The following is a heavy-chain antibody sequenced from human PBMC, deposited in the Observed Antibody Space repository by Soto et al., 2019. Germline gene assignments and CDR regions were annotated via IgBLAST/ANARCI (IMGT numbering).Heavy chain of an antibody. CDR1: GDSISNLDYF. V-gene: IGHV4-30-4*01. Sequence: SETLSLTCSVSGDSISNLDYFWAWIRQPPGQALEYIGYIYKSATTYYNPSFESRVAISVDTSKSQFSLNVTSVTAADTAVYFCAPERLLWFGEYYYYYGMDVWGQGTTVTVSS. D-gene: IGHD3-10*01. J-gene: IGHJ6*02. CDR2: IYKSATT. CDR3: APERLLWFGEYYYYYGMDV.